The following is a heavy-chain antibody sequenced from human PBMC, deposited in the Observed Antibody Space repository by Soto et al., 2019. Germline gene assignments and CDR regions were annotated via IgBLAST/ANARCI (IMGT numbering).Heavy chain of an antibody. D-gene: IGHD7-27*01. CDR2: INHSGST. J-gene: IGHJ4*02. V-gene: IGHV4-34*01. CDR1: GGSFSGYY. Sequence: SETLSLTCAVYGGSFSGYYWSWIRQPPGKGLEWIGEINHSGSTNYNPSLKSRVTISVDTSKNQFSLKLSSVTAADTAVYYCARDSRYATWGFDYWGQGTLVTVSS. CDR3: ARDSRYATWGFDY.